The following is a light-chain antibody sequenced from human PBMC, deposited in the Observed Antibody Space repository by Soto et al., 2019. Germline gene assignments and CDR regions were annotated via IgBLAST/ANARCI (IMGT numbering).Light chain of an antibody. CDR1: QGISTW. CDR3: QQAASFPIT. V-gene: IGKV1-12*01. J-gene: IGKJ5*01. Sequence: DIQMTQSPSSVSASVGDRVTITCRAGQGISTWLAWYQQKPVKAPNLLIYTASSLQSGVPSRFSGSGSGTDFTLTINGLQPEDFATYYCQQAASFPITFGQGTRLEIK. CDR2: TAS.